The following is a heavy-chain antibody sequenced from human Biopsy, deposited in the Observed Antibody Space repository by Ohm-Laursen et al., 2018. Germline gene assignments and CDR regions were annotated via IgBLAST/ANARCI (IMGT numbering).Heavy chain of an antibody. J-gene: IGHJ4*02. V-gene: IGHV3-33*01. CDR2: IWDDGSNK. CDR3: ARDSTINTVSPADY. D-gene: IGHD5/OR15-5a*01. Sequence: RSLRLSCAASGFSFSNYGRHWVRQAPGKGLEWLAVIWDDGSNKYYGGYVQGRFTISRDNSKNTVYLQMNSLRAEDTAIYYCARDSTINTVSPADYWGQGTLVTVSS. CDR1: GFSFSNYG.